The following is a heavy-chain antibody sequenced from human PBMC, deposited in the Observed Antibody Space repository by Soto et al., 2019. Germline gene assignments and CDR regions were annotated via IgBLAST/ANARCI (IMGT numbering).Heavy chain of an antibody. CDR1: GDSFSSYSAT. Sequence: SQTLSLTCAISGDSFSSYSATWNWIRQSPSRGLEWLGRTYYRSKWYHDYAVSVRSRITVNPDTSQNQFSLQLNSVTPEDTAVYYCARGFYGDRGCDQWYLDYWGQGILVTVSS. CDR2: TYYRSKWYH. J-gene: IGHJ4*02. D-gene: IGHD2-21*01. V-gene: IGHV6-1*01. CDR3: ARGFYGDRGCDQWYLDY.